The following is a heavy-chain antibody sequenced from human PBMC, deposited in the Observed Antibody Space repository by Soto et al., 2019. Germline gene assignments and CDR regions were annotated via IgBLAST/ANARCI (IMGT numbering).Heavy chain of an antibody. CDR1: GGSISSYY. D-gene: IGHD1-26*01. CDR3: ARRYSGTEDDNWFDP. Sequence: SETLFLTCTVSGGSISSYYWSWIRQPPGKGLEWIGYIYYSGSTNYNPSLKSRVSISVDTSKNQFSLKLSSVTAADTALYYCARRYSGTEDDNWFDPWGQGTLVTVSS. CDR2: IYYSGST. V-gene: IGHV4-59*08. J-gene: IGHJ5*02.